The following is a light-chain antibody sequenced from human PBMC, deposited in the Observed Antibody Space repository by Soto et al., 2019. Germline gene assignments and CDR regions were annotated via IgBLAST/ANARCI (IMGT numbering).Light chain of an antibody. CDR2: GAS. CDR1: QCLSGNY. J-gene: IGKJ4*01. V-gene: IGKV3-20*01. Sequence: EIVLTQSPGTLSLSPGERATLSCRASQCLSGNYLAWYQQKPGQAPRLLIYGASSRATGIPGRFSGSGSETDFTLTISRLEPEDFAVYYCQQYSNSPLTFGGGTKVEIK. CDR3: QQYSNSPLT.